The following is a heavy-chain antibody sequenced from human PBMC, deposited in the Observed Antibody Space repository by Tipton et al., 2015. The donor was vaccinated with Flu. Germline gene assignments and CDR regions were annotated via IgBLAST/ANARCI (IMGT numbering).Heavy chain of an antibody. D-gene: IGHD6-13*01. CDR2: IYYSGST. V-gene: IGHV4-59*08. Sequence: GLVKPSETLSLTCTVSGGSISSYYWSWIRQPPGKGLEWIGYIYYSGSTNYNPSLKSRVTISVDTSKNQFSLKLSSVTAADTAVYYCARRSIAAAGTDYYYYYMDVWGKGTTVTVSS. J-gene: IGHJ6*03. CDR1: GGSISSYY. CDR3: ARRSIAAAGTDYYYYYMDV.